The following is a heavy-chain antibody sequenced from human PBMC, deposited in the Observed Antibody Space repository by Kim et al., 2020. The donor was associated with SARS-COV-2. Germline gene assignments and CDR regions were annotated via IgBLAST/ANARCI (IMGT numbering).Heavy chain of an antibody. CDR2: INHSGST. V-gene: IGHV4-34*01. Sequence: SETLSLTCAVYGGSFSGYYWSWIRQPPGKGLEWIGEINHSGSTNYNPSLKSRVTISVDTSKNQFSLKLSSVTAADTAVYYCAWFGESFDYWGQGTLVTVSS. J-gene: IGHJ4*02. D-gene: IGHD3-10*01. CDR3: AWFGESFDY. CDR1: GGSFSGYY.